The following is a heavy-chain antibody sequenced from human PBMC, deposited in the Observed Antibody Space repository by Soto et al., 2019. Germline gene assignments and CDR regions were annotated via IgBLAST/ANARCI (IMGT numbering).Heavy chain of an antibody. CDR2: IIPIFGTA. J-gene: IGHJ6*02. D-gene: IGHD2-15*01. CDR3: ARGRVVVVAATRYYGMDV. Sequence: SVKVSCKASGGTFSSYAISWVRQAPGQGLEWMGGIIPIFGTANYAQKFQGRVTITADESTSTAYMELSSLRSEDTAVYYCARGRVVVVAATRYYGMDVWGQGTTVTVS. CDR1: GGTFSSYA. V-gene: IGHV1-69*13.